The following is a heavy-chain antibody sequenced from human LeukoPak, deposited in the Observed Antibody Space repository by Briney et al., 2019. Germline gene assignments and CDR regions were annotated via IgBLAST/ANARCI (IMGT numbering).Heavy chain of an antibody. V-gene: IGHV3-21*01. CDR3: AREMNDRELDFYYGMDV. J-gene: IGHJ6*02. D-gene: IGHD1-1*01. CDR2: ISSSSSDI. Sequence: GGSLRLSCAASGFTFTSYTMNWVRRAPGKGLEWVSSISSSSSDISYADPLKGRFTISRDNANNLLYVQMNSLRAEDMAVYFCAREMNDRELDFYYGMDVWGQGTTVTVSS. CDR1: GFTFTSYT.